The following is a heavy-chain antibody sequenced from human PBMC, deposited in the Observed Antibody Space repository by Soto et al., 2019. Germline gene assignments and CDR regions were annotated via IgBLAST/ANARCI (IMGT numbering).Heavy chain of an antibody. D-gene: IGHD3-16*01. CDR3: ARDLWDDLAGGESDY. V-gene: IGHV3-48*01. CDR2: ISSSSSNTI. J-gene: IGHJ4*02. Sequence: EVQLVESGGGLVQPGGSLRLSCAASGFTFRNYGMNWVRQAPGKGLEWGSYISSSSSNTINYADSVKGRFTISRDNAKNALYLQMNSRRAEDTALYYCARDLWDDLAGGESDYWGQGTLVTVSS. CDR1: GFTFRNYG.